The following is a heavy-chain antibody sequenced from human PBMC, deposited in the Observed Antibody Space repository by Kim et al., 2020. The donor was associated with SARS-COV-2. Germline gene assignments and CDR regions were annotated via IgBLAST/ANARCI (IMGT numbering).Heavy chain of an antibody. CDR3: ARGGFHYDFWSGYPYYYYGMDV. D-gene: IGHD3-3*01. V-gene: IGHV4-59*08. CDR2: IYYSGST. CDR1: GGSISSYY. Sequence: SETLSLTCTVSGGSISSYYWSWIRQPPGKGLEWIGYIYYSGSTNYNPSLKSRVTISVDTSKNQFSLKLSSVTAADTAVYYCARGGFHYDFWSGYPYYYYGMDVWGQGTTVTVSS. J-gene: IGHJ6*02.